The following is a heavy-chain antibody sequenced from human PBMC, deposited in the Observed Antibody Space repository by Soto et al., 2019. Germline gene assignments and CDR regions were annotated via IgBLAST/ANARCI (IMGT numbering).Heavy chain of an antibody. J-gene: IGHJ3*02. D-gene: IGHD6-6*01. CDR2: IYYSGST. CDR3: ARDRSYSTSRYDAFDI. CDR1: GGSISSGGYY. Sequence: SETLSLTCTVSGGSISSGGYYWSWIRQHPGKGLEWIGYIYYSGSTYYNPSLKSRVTISVDTSKNQFSLKLSSVTAADTAVYYCARDRSYSTSRYDAFDIWGQGTMVT. V-gene: IGHV4-31*03.